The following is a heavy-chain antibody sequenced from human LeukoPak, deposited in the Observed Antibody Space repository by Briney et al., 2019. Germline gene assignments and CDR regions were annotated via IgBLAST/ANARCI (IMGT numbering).Heavy chain of an antibody. V-gene: IGHV4-59*01. CDR2: IYYSGST. CDR1: GGSISSYY. CDR3: ARVDPDSSSTLEVFDY. D-gene: IGHD6-6*01. Sequence: LETVSLTCTVSGGSISSYYWSWIRQPPGKGLEWIGYIYYSGSTNYNPSLKSRVTISVDTSKNQFSLKLSSVTAADTAVYYCARVDPDSSSTLEVFDYWGQGTLVTVSS. J-gene: IGHJ4*02.